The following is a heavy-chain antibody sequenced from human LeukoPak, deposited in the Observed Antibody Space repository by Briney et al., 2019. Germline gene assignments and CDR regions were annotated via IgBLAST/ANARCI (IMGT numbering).Heavy chain of an antibody. CDR1: GFTFSSYA. V-gene: IGHV3-23*01. Sequence: QPGGSLRLSCAASGFTFSSYAMGWVRQAPGKGLEWVSTISGTGSSTYYADSVKGRFTISRDSSKNTLDLQMSSLSAEDSAVYYCAKRGAYETMAAFDYWGQGTLVTVSS. CDR2: ISGTGSST. D-gene: IGHD4/OR15-4a*01. CDR3: AKRGAYETMAAFDY. J-gene: IGHJ4*02.